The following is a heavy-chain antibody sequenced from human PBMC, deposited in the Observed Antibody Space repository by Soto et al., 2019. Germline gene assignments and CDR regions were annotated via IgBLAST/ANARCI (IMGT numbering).Heavy chain of an antibody. V-gene: IGHV3-21*01. J-gene: IGHJ6*02. D-gene: IGHD3-10*01. CDR2: ISSSSSYI. Sequence: PGGSLRLSCAASGFTFSSYSMNWVRQAPRKGLEWVSSISSSSSYIYYADSVKGRFTISRDNAKNSLYLQMNSLRAEDTAVYYCARDTGFGELYYYYGMDVWGRGTTVTVSS. CDR1: GFTFSSYS. CDR3: ARDTGFGELYYYYGMDV.